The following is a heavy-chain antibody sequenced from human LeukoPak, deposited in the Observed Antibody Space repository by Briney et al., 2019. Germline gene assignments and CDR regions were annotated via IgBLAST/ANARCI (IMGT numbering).Heavy chain of an antibody. CDR2: IQFDGREE. V-gene: IGHV3-30*02. CDR3: AKDRASGSGSYSYRGFDY. D-gene: IGHD6-19*01. CDR1: GFTFRSYS. Sequence: PGGSLRLSCAASGFTFRSYSMHWVRQAPGMGLEWLAYIQFDGREESYADSVKGRFTISRDNSKNTLYLQMNSLRAEDTAVYYCAKDRASGSGSYSYRGFDYWGQGTPVTVSS. J-gene: IGHJ4*02.